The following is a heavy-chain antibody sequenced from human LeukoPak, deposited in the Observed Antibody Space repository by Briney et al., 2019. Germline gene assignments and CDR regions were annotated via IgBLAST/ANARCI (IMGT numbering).Heavy chain of an antibody. CDR1: GGTFSSYA. J-gene: IGHJ4*02. V-gene: IGHV1-69*06. D-gene: IGHD2-2*01. CDR2: IIPIFGTA. Sequence: SVKVSCKASGGTFSSYAISWVRQAPGQGLEWMGGIIPIFGTANYAQKFQGRVTMTEDTSTDTAYMELSSLRSEDTAVYYCASPDCSSTSCYGSGESELDYWGQGTLVTVSS. CDR3: ASPDCSSTSCYGSGESELDY.